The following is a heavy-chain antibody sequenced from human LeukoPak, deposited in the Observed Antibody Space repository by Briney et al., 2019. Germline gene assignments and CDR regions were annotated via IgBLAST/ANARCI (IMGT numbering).Heavy chain of an antibody. V-gene: IGHV4-34*01. CDR2: INHSGST. D-gene: IGHD6-19*01. J-gene: IGHJ4*02. CDR1: GGSFSGYY. CDR3: ASGIDSSGRYFDY. Sequence: SETLSLTCAVYGGSFSGYYWSWIRQPPGKGLEWIGEINHSGSTNYNPSLKSRVSISVDTSKNQFSLKLSSVTAADTAVYYCASGIDSSGRYFDYWGQGTLVTVSS.